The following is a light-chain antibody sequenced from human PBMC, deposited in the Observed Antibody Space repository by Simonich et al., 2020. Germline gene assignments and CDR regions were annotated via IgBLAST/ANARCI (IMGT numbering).Light chain of an antibody. Sequence: EIVMTQSPATLSVSPGERATLSCRASQSVSSNLAWYQQKPGQAPRLLIYGASTRATGIPARCSGSGSGTEFTLTISSLQSEDFAVYYCQQRSNWPTFGPGTKVDIK. CDR1: QSVSSN. V-gene: IGKV3-15*01. CDR3: QQRSNWPT. CDR2: GAS. J-gene: IGKJ3*01.